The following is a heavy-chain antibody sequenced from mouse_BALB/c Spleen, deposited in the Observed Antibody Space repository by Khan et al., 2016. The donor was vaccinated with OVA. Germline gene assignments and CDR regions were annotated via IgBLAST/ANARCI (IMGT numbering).Heavy chain of an antibody. J-gene: IGHJ3*01. D-gene: IGHD2-14*01. V-gene: IGHV1-4*01. CDR3: VRDGAYYRNVGWFAY. CDR2: INPSNGYI. Sequence: VQLQESGAELARPGASVKMSCKASGYIFTSYTIHWIKQRPGQGLEWIGYINPSNGYINYNQKFKDKATLTADKSSTTAYMQLSSLTSEDSAVDNGVRDGAYYRNVGWFAYWGQGTLVTVSA. CDR1: GYIFTSYT.